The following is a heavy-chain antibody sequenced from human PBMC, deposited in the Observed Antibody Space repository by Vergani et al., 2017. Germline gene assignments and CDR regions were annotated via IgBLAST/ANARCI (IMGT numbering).Heavy chain of an antibody. D-gene: IGHD1-26*01. CDR3: ARSRVGRSGSYLQIDY. CDR1: GGTFSSYA. Sequence: QVQLVQSGAEVKKPGSSVKVSCKASGGTFSSYAISWVRQAPGQGLEWTGGIIPIFGTANYAQKFQGRVTITADESTSTAYMELSSLRSEDTAVYYCARSRVGRSGSYLQIDYWGQGTLVTVSS. J-gene: IGHJ4*02. CDR2: IIPIFGTA. V-gene: IGHV1-69*01.